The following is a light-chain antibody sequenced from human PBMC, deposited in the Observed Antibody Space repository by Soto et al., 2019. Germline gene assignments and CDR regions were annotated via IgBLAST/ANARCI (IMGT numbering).Light chain of an antibody. J-gene: IGKJ2*02. CDR1: QSISSW. V-gene: IGKV1-5*01. CDR2: DAS. Sequence: DLPMTQSPSTLSASVGDRVTITCRASQSISSWLAWYQQKPGKAPKLLIYDASSLESGVPSRFSGSGSGTEFTLTISSLQPDDFATYYCQQYNSPSCTFGQGTKLEIK. CDR3: QQYNSPSCT.